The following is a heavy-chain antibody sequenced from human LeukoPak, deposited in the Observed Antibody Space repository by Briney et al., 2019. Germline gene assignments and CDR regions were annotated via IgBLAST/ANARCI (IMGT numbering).Heavy chain of an antibody. V-gene: IGHV3-74*01. CDR2: INSDGSST. CDR1: GFTFSSYW. CDR3: ARVYCSGGSCRNWFDP. D-gene: IGHD2-15*01. J-gene: IGHJ5*02. Sequence: GGSLRLSCAASGFTFSSYWMHWVRQAPGKGLVRVSRINSDGSSTSYADSVKGRFTISRDNAKNTLYLQMNSLRAEDTAVYYCARVYCSGGSCRNWFDPWGQGTLVTVSS.